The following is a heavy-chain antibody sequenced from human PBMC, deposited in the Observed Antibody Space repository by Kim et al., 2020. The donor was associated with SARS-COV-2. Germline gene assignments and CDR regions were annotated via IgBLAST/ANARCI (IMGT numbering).Heavy chain of an antibody. V-gene: IGHV3-30*18. CDR3: AKEGGDGYNYAEYFQH. J-gene: IGHJ1*01. D-gene: IGHD5-12*01. Sequence: GGSLRLSCAASGFTFSSYGMHWVRQAPGKGLEWVAVISYDGSNKYYADSVKGRFTISRDNSKNTLYLQMNSLRAEDTAVYYCAKEGGDGYNYAEYFQHWGQGTLVTVSS. CDR2: ISYDGSNK. CDR1: GFTFSSYG.